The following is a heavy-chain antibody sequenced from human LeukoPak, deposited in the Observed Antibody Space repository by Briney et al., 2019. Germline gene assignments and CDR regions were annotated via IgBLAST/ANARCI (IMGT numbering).Heavy chain of an antibody. CDR3: ARDRDYYDSSADIGY. CDR1: GYTFTGYG. D-gene: IGHD3-22*01. J-gene: IGHJ4*02. CDR2: ISAYNGNT. V-gene: IGHV1-18*01. Sequence: ASVKVSCKASGYTFTGYGISWVRQAPGQGLEWMGWISAYNGNTNYAQKLQGRVTMTTDTSTSTAYMELRSLRSDDTAVYYCARDRDYYDSSADIGYWGQGTLVTVSS.